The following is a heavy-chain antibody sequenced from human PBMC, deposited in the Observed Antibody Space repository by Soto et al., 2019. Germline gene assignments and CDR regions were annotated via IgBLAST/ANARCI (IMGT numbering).Heavy chain of an antibody. CDR2: SRDKPQGYST. CDR3: VRATYFSDSSGYTRCRDY. CDR1: AFTLCDHY. Sequence: PGGSLRLSCSGSAFTLCDHYIDWVRQAPGKGLEWVGRSRDKPQGYSTAYAASVKGRFTTSRDESKSSAYLQMNSLKTEDTAVYYCVRATYFSDSSGYTRCRDYWGQGTLVTVSS. V-gene: IGHV3-72*01. J-gene: IGHJ4*02. D-gene: IGHD3-22*01.